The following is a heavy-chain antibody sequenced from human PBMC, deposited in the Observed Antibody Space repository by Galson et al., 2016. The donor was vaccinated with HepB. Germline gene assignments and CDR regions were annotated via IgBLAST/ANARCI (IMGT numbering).Heavy chain of an antibody. CDR3: ASGTYPKAFDI. CDR2: ISYSGNT. D-gene: IGHD1-26*01. V-gene: IGHV4-59*01. J-gene: IGHJ3*02. Sequence: SETLSLTCTVSGGSISRYYCSWIRQHPGKGLEYIGFISYSGNTNYTPSLKSRVPTSLDTSKNQVSLKVTSVTAADTAVYYCASGTYPKAFDIWGHGAMVTVSS. CDR1: GGSISRYY.